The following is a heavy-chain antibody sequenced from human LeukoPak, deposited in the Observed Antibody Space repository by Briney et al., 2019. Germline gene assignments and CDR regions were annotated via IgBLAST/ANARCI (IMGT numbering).Heavy chain of an antibody. V-gene: IGHV3-74*01. D-gene: IGHD6-19*01. CDR3: ARGVAGTLDY. CDR2: LNSDGSSI. CDR1: GFTFSSSW. Sequence: RGVLRLSCAASGFTFSSSWMHWVRQVPGKGLVWVSRLNSDGSSINYADSVKGRFTISRDNAENTLYLQMNSLRVEDTAVYYCARGVAGTLDYWGQGTLVTVSS. J-gene: IGHJ4*02.